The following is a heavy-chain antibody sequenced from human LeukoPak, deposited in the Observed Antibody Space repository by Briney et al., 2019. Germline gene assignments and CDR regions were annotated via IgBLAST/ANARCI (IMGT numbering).Heavy chain of an antibody. CDR1: GFTLSSYA. CDR2: ICASGGST. Sequence: LGGSLRLSCAASGFTLSSYAMSWVRPAPGRGLEWVSAICASGGSTYYADSVKGRFTIFKDTSKNTLYLQMNSLRAEDTAVYYCAKVISSSCGIGGYWGQGTLVTVSS. J-gene: IGHJ4*02. D-gene: IGHD6-13*01. V-gene: IGHV3-23*01. CDR3: AKVISSSCGIGGY.